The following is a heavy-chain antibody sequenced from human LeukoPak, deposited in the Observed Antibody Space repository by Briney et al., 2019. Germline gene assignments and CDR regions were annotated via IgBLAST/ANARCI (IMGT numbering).Heavy chain of an antibody. CDR1: GFSFRSYS. CDR3: ASSGRDYYGSGSYDVFDI. CDR2: ISSSTNNI. J-gene: IGHJ3*02. D-gene: IGHD3-10*01. V-gene: IGHV3-48*02. Sequence: GGSLRLSCAASGFSFRSYSMNRVRQAPGKGLEWVSYISSSTNNIYYLDSVKGRFTISRDNAQNSLYLQMNSLRDEDTAIYYCASSGRDYYGSGSYDVFDIWGQGTMVTVSS.